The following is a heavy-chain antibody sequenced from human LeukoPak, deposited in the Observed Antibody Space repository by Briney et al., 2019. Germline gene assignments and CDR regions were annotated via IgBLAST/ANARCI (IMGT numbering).Heavy chain of an antibody. Sequence: PSETLSLTCTVSGGSITNYYWSWIRQPPGKGLDWIGYIYSSGNTKYNPSLKSRVTISVDASKNQFSLKLNSVTAADTAVYYCARGGTNCYVLGVDYWGQGALVTVSS. D-gene: IGHD2-21*01. V-gene: IGHV4-59*01. CDR2: IYSSGNT. J-gene: IGHJ4*02. CDR3: ARGGTNCYVLGVDY. CDR1: GGSITNYY.